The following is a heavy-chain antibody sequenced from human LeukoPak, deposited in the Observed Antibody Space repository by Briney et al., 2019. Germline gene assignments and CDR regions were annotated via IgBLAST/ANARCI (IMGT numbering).Heavy chain of an antibody. Sequence: ASVTVSYKPSGSTFTDAYMHWVRQAPGQGLEWMGWINPNSGETKFPQKFQGRVTMTRDTSISTVYMDLGGLRSDDSAVYYCARVLFNSGYDYWGQGSLVTVSS. D-gene: IGHD3-9*01. CDR1: GSTFTDAY. CDR2: INPNSGET. CDR3: ARVLFNSGYDY. V-gene: IGHV1-2*02. J-gene: IGHJ4*02.